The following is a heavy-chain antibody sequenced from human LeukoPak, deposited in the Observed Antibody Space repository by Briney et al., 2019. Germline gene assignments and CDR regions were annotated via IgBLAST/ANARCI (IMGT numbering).Heavy chain of an antibody. CDR1: GFTVSNNY. Sequence: GGSLRLSCAASGFTVSNNYMSWVRQAPGKGLEWVALIYSGGSTYYADFVKGRFNISRDNSKNTLYLQMSSRRAEHTAVYYCAGFSHKGVWGQGTTVTVSS. CDR3: AGFSHKGV. CDR2: IYSGGST. J-gene: IGHJ6*02. V-gene: IGHV3-66*01.